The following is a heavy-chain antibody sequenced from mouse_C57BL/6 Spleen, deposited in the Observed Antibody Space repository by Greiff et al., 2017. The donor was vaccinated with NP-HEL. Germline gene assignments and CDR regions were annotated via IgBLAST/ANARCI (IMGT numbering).Heavy chain of an antibody. CDR3: ARHETTVVAGGYAMDY. Sequence: EVQGVESGGGLVKPGGSLKLSCAASGFTFSSYTMSWVRQTPEKRLEWVATISGGGGNTYYPDSVKGRFTISRDNAKNTLYLQMSSLRSEDTALYYCARHETTVVAGGYAMDYWGQGTSVTVSS. CDR2: ISGGGGNT. J-gene: IGHJ4*01. CDR1: GFTFSSYT. D-gene: IGHD1-1*01. V-gene: IGHV5-9*01.